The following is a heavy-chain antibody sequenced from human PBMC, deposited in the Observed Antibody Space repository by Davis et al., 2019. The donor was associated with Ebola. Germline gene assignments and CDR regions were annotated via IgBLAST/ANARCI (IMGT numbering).Heavy chain of an antibody. CDR2: ISGSGGST. CDR3: AKDDSGSYYPLGNY. J-gene: IGHJ4*02. Sequence: PGGSLRLSCAASGFTFSSYAMSWVRQAPGKGLEWVSAISGSGGSTYYADSVKGRFTISRDNSKNTLYLQMNSLRAEDTAVYYCAKDDSGSYYPLGNYWGQGTLVTVSS. V-gene: IGHV3-23*01. D-gene: IGHD3-10*01. CDR1: GFTFSSYA.